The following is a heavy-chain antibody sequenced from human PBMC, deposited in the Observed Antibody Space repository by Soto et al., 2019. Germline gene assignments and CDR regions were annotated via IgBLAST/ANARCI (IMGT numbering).Heavy chain of an antibody. CDR1: GGSISGSY. J-gene: IGHJ4*02. CDR2: VYYTGST. V-gene: IGHV4-59*01. D-gene: IGHD6-19*01. Sequence: QVQLQESGPGLVKPSETLSLTCSVSGGSISGSYWSWIRQSPGKGLEWLGYVYYTGSTNYSPSLRSRVSMSVDTYKNEFSLRLSSVTAADTDVYFCARSVAVPGAHSDYWGQGPQVTVSS. CDR3: ARSVAVPGAHSDY.